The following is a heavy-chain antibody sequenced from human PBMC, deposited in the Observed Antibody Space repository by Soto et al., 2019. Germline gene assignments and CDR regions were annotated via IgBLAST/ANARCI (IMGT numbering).Heavy chain of an antibody. CDR1: GDSISSINW. CDR2: VYHTGTT. Sequence: SETLSLTCDVSGDSISSINWWIWVRQPPGKGLQWIGEVYHTGTTNYNPSLQSRVSISVDTSQKHFSLNVTSVTAADTAMYYCARSYLGGNFDSWGQGTLVTVSS. D-gene: IGHD2-15*01. V-gene: IGHV4-4*02. J-gene: IGHJ4*02. CDR3: ARSYLGGNFDS.